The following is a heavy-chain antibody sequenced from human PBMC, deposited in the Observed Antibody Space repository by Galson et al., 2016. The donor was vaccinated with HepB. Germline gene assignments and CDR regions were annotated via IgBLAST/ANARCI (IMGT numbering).Heavy chain of an antibody. CDR3: ARPQPTVVSPADTLDV. V-gene: IGHV1-18*01. J-gene: IGHJ3*01. CDR2: ISAYNANT. CDR1: GYAFSSYG. Sequence: SVKASCKASGYAFSSYGISWVRQAPGQGLEWMGWISAYNANTNYAQKLQGRVTMTTDTSTNTAYMELRSLRSDDTAVYYCARPQPTVVSPADTLDVWGQGTLVTVSS. D-gene: IGHD4-23*01.